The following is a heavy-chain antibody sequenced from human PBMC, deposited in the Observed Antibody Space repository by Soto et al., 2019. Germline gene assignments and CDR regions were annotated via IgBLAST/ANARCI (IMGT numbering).Heavy chain of an antibody. D-gene: IGHD3-22*01. J-gene: IGHJ4*02. CDR1: GGSISSYY. CDR2: IYYSGST. Sequence: SETLSLTCTVSGGSISSYYWSWIRQPPGKGLEWIGYIYYSGSTNYNPSLKSRVTISVDTSKNQFSLKLSSVTAADTAVYYCARAPDPYYYDSSGYYDYWGQGTLVTVSS. V-gene: IGHV4-59*01. CDR3: ARAPDPYYYDSSGYYDY.